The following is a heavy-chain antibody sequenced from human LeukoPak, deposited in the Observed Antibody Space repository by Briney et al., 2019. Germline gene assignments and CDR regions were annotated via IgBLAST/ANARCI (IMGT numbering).Heavy chain of an antibody. V-gene: IGHV4-39*07. CDR2: IYYSGST. J-gene: IGHJ4*02. Sequence: PSETLSLTCTVSGGSISSSTFYWGWIRQPPGKGLEWIGTIYYSGSTYYNPSLKSRVTISVDTSKSQFSLKLTSVTAADTAVYYCARDQQYPLGVFDYWGQGTLVTVSS. D-gene: IGHD3-16*01. CDR1: GGSISSSTFY. CDR3: ARDQQYPLGVFDY.